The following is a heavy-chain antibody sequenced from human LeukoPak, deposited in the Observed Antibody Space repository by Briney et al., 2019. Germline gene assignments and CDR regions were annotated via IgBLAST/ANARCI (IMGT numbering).Heavy chain of an antibody. CDR1: GFTVGSDD. Sequence: GGSLRLYCLHSGFTVGSDDRVWVRHGPGMKLKWVAVISYDGSNKYYADSVKGRFTISRDNSKNTLYLQMNSLRAEDTAVYYCASLAPPDYYDSSGYNWFDPWGQGTLVIVCS. J-gene: IGHJ5*02. CDR2: ISYDGSNK. D-gene: IGHD3-22*01. CDR3: ASLAPPDYYDSSGYNWFDP. V-gene: IGHV3-30*03.